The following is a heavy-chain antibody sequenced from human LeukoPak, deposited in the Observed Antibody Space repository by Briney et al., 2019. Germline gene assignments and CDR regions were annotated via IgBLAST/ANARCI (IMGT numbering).Heavy chain of an antibody. Sequence: PSETLSLTCAVYGGSFSGYYWSWIRQPPGKDLEWIGEVNHSGSTNYNPSLKSRVTISVDTSKNQFSLKLSSVTAADTAVYYCARGFPRGYNYGLNYWGQGTLVTVSS. CDR3: ARGFPRGYNYGLNY. V-gene: IGHV4-34*01. J-gene: IGHJ4*02. CDR1: GGSFSGYY. CDR2: VNHSGST. D-gene: IGHD5-18*01.